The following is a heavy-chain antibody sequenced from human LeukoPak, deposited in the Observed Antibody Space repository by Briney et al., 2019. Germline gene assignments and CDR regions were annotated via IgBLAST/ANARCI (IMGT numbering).Heavy chain of an antibody. V-gene: IGHV4-30-4*01. J-gene: IGHJ5*02. CDR1: GGSISSGDYY. D-gene: IGHD3-3*01. CDR2: IYYSGST. Sequence: SETLSLTCTVSGGSISSGDYYWSWIRQPPGKGLEWIGYIYYSGSTYYNPSLKSRVTISVDTSKNQFSLKLSSVTAADTAVYYCARRITIFGVVTKHNWFDPWGQGTPVTVSS. CDR3: ARRITIFGVVTKHNWFDP.